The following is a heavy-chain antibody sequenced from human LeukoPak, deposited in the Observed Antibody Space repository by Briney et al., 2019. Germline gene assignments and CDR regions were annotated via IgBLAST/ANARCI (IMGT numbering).Heavy chain of an antibody. CDR3: GRVGTVTPYGRDV. J-gene: IGHJ6*02. Sequence: SETLSLTCAVYGGSFSGYYWSWIRQPPGKGLEWIGEINHSGSTNYNPSLKSRVTISVDTSKNQFSLKLSSVTAADTAVYYCGRVGTVTPYGRDVGGQGTTATVSS. CDR2: INHSGST. CDR1: GGSFSGYY. V-gene: IGHV4-34*01. D-gene: IGHD4-17*01.